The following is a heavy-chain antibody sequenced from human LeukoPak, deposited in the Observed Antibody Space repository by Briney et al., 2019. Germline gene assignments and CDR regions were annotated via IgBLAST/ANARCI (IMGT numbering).Heavy chain of an antibody. V-gene: IGHV4-39*07. J-gene: IGHJ3*02. Sequence: PSETLSLTCTVSGGSISSSRYYWGWIRQPPGKGLEWIGSIYYSGSTYYNPSLKSRVTISVDTSKNQFSLKLSSVTAADTAVYYCASRDDAFDIWGQGTMVTVSS. CDR1: GGSISSSRYY. CDR3: ASRDDAFDI. CDR2: IYYSGST.